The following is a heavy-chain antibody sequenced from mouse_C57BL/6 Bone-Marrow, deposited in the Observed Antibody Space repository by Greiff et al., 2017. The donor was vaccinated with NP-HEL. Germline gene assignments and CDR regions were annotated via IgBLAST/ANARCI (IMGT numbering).Heavy chain of an antibody. CDR2: IYPGDGDT. V-gene: IGHV1-80*01. CDR1: GYAFSSYW. J-gene: IGHJ4*01. D-gene: IGHD2-4*01. CDR3: AISEDYLYAMDY. Sequence: QVQLQQSGAELVKPGASVKISCKASGYAFSSYWMNWVKQRPGKGLEWIGQIYPGDGDTNYNGKFKGKATLTADKSSSTAYMQLSSLTSEESAVYFCAISEDYLYAMDYWGQGTSVTVSS.